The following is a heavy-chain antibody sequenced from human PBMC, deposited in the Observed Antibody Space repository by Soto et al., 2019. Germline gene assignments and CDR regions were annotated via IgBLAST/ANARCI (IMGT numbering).Heavy chain of an antibody. Sequence: GGSLRLSCAASGFTFSGFGMHWVRQAPGKGLEWVAIIWYDGSDKYYADSVRGRFTISRDDSKNTLSLQMNSLRAEDTAVYHCAFGNLSYYFDYWGQGTPVTVSS. CDR2: IWYDGSDK. D-gene: IGHD3-16*01. CDR1: GFTFSGFG. V-gene: IGHV3-33*01. J-gene: IGHJ4*02. CDR3: AFGNLSYYFDY.